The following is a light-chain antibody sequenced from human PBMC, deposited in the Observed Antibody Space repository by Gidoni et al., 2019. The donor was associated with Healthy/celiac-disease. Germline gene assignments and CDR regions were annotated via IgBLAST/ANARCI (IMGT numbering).Light chain of an antibody. J-gene: IGKJ4*01. Sequence: DIVMTQSPATLSVSPGERATLSCRASQSVSSNLAWYQQKPGQAPRLLIYGASTRATGIPARFSGSGSGTEFTLTISSLQSEDFAVYYCQQYNNWPPELTFGGXTKVEIK. CDR3: QQYNNWPPELT. CDR1: QSVSSN. V-gene: IGKV3-15*01. CDR2: GAS.